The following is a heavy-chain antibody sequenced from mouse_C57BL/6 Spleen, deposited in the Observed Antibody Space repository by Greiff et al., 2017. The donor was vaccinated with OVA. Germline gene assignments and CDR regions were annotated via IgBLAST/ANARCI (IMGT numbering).Heavy chain of an antibody. CDR3: ARAGRFTAMDY. Sequence: QVQLQQPGAELVRPGSSVKLSCKASGYTFTSYWMHWVKQRPIQGLEWIGNIDPSDSETHYNQKFKGKATLTVDKSSSTAYMQLSRLTSEAAAVYYCARAGRFTAMDYWGQGTSVTVSS. CDR2: IDPSDSET. CDR1: GYTFTSYW. V-gene: IGHV1-52*01. J-gene: IGHJ4*01.